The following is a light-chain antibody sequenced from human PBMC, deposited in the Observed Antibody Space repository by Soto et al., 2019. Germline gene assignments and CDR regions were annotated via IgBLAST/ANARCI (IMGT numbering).Light chain of an antibody. CDR2: GAS. CDR3: QQYGSSPYT. V-gene: IGKV3-20*01. J-gene: IGKJ2*01. Sequence: IVLTQSPGTLSLSPGERATLSCTASQRVSSNYLAWYQQKPGQAPRLLIYGASSRATGIPDRFSGSGFGTDFTLTISRLEPEDFAVFYCQQYGSSPYTFGQGTKVEIK. CDR1: QRVSSNY.